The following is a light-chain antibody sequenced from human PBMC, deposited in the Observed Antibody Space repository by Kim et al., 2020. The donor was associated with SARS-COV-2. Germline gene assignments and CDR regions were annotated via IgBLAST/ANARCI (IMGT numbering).Light chain of an antibody. Sequence: GQSITISCTGTNSDLGVYNYVSWYQQHPGKAPKLMIYDVNKRPSGVSIRFSGSKSGNTASLTISGLQPEDEADYYCTSYTGSSTHVFGSGTKVTVL. J-gene: IGLJ1*01. CDR3: TSYTGSSTHV. CDR2: DVN. V-gene: IGLV2-14*03. CDR1: NSDLGVYNY.